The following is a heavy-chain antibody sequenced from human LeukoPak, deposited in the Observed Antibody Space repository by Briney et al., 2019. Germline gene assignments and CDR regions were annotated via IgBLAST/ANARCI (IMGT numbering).Heavy chain of an antibody. CDR1: GGSIRSSSYY. D-gene: IGHD2-15*01. J-gene: IGHJ4*02. V-gene: IGHV4-39*02. Sequence: PSETLSLTCNVSGGSIRSSSYYWGWIRQSPGKGLEWIGSMYYSGTTYYNPSLKSRVTISEDTSNNQFSLRLSSVTAADTAVYYCARDSPPAYCSGGSCYFDYWGQGTLVTVSS. CDR2: MYYSGTT. CDR3: ARDSPPAYCSGGSCYFDY.